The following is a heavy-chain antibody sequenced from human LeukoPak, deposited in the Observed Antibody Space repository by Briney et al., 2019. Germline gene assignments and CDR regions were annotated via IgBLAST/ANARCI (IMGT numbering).Heavy chain of an antibody. CDR1: GFTFSSYA. V-gene: IGHV3-23*01. D-gene: IGHD4-17*01. CDR3: AKDPSVYYGDYIIR. J-gene: IGHJ4*02. Sequence: GGSLRLSCAASGFTFSSYAMSWVRQAPGKGLEWVSGFSVTDKTTYYADSMKGRFTISRDNSKNTLYLQMSSLRVEDTAVYYCAKDPSVYYGDYIIRWGQGTLVLVSS. CDR2: FSVTDKTT.